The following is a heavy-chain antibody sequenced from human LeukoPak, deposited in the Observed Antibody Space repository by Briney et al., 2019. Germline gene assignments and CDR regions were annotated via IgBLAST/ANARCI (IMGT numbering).Heavy chain of an antibody. V-gene: IGHV1-69*06. CDR3: ARDQGRELFGWDAFDT. D-gene: IGHD1-26*01. CDR2: IIPIFGTT. CDR1: GGTFSSHA. J-gene: IGHJ3*02. Sequence: SVKVSCKASGGTFSSHAISWVRQAPGQGLEWMGGIIPIFGTTNYTQKFQGRVTITADKSTNTAYMELSNLRSEDTAMYYCARDQGRELFGWDAFDTWGQGTMVTVSS.